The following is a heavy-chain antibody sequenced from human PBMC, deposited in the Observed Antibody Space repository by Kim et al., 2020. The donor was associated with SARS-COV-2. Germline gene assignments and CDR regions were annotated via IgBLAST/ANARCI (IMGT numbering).Heavy chain of an antibody. V-gene: IGHV1-46*01. D-gene: IGHD3-9*01. CDR2: INPSGGST. Sequence: ASVKVSCKASGYTFTSYYMHWVRQAPGQGLEWMGIINPSGGSTSYAQKFQGRVTMTRDTSTSTVYMELSSLRSGDTAVYYCARDLLRYFDWLSIPYYYGMDVWGQGTTVTVSS. CDR1: GYTFTSYY. J-gene: IGHJ6*02. CDR3: ARDLLRYFDWLSIPYYYGMDV.